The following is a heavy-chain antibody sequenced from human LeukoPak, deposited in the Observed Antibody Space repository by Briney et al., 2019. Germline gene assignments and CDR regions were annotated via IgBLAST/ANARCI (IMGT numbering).Heavy chain of an antibody. D-gene: IGHD6-13*01. J-gene: IGHJ6*03. CDR1: GGTFSSYA. Sequence: GASVKVSCKASGGTFSSYAISWVRQAPGQGLEWMGGIIPIFGTANYAQKFQGRVTITTDESTSTAYMELSSLRSEDTAGYYCARGPSSIAAAGTPLYYYYYYMDVWGKRTTVTVSS. CDR2: IIPIFGTA. CDR3: ARGPSSIAAAGTPLYYYYYYMDV. V-gene: IGHV1-69*05.